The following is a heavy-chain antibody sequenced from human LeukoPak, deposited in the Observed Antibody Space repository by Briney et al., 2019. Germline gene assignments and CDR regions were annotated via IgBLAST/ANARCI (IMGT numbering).Heavy chain of an antibody. J-gene: IGHJ4*02. D-gene: IGHD2-2*02. V-gene: IGHV4-34*01. CDR3: ARGGRGSVVPAARPIYFDY. CDR2: INYSGST. CDR1: GGSFSGYY. Sequence: SETLSLTCAVYGGSFSGYYWSLIRQPPGKGLEWIGEINYSGSTNYNPSLKSRVTISVDTSKNQFSLKLSSVTAADTAVYYCARGGRGSVVPAARPIYFDYWGQGTLVTVSS.